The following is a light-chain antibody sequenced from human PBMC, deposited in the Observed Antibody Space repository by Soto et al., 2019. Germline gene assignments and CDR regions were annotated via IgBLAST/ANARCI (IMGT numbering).Light chain of an antibody. J-gene: IGLJ1*01. CDR1: SSDVGGYNY. V-gene: IGLV2-11*01. Sequence: QSVRTKPRSGSGAPGRAGSISCTGTSSDVGGYNYVSWYQQHPGKAPKLMIYDVSKRPSGVPDRFSGSKSGNTASLTISGLQAEDEADYYCCSYAGSYTYVFGPGTKVTVL. CDR2: DVS. CDR3: CSYAGSYTYV.